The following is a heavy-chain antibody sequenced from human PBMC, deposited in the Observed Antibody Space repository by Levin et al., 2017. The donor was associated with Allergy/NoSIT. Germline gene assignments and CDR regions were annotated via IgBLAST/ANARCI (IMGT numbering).Heavy chain of an antibody. CDR1: GSPFSSYD. CDR3: AKDRITMSDY. J-gene: IGHJ4*02. CDR2: ISGSGGST. D-gene: IGHD3-22*01. Sequence: GGSLRLSCAASGSPFSSYDMTGVGQGPGKGLEWVSTISGSGGSTYYADSVKGRFTISRDNSKDTLYLQMNSLRAEDTAVYYCAKDRITMSDYWGQGTLVTVSS. V-gene: IGHV3-23*01.